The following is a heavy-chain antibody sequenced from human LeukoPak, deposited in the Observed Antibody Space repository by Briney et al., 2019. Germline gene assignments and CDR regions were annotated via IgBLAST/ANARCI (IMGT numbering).Heavy chain of an antibody. D-gene: IGHD1-26*01. V-gene: IGHV3-30*18. CDR3: AKDRLVGTTYFDY. J-gene: IGHJ4*02. Sequence: GGSLRLSCAASGFTFNNYGMHWVRQAPGKGLEWVAVISYDGSNKYYADSVKGRFTISRDNSRNTLCLQMNSLTTEDTAVYYCAKDRLVGTTYFDYWGQGTLVTVSS. CDR2: ISYDGSNK. CDR1: GFTFNNYG.